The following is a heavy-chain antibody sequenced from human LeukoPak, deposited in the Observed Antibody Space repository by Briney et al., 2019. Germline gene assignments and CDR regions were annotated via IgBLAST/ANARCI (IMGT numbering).Heavy chain of an antibody. V-gene: IGHV1-2*02. CDR1: GYTFPSSG. CDR3: AKGRFQLLFWFDP. CDR2: INPNSGGT. J-gene: IGHJ5*02. Sequence: ASVKVSCKASGYTFPSSGVSWVRQAPGQGLEWMGWINPNSGGTNYAQKFQGRVTMTRDTSISTAYMELSRLRSDDTAVYYCAKGRFQLLFWFDPWGQGTLVTVSS. D-gene: IGHD2-2*01.